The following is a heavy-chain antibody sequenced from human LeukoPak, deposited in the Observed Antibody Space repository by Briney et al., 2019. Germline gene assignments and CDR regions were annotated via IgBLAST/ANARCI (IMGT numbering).Heavy chain of an antibody. CDR2: ISSSSSYI. D-gene: IGHD3-22*01. CDR3: ARGGLDYYDSSGYYPPRDY. CDR1: GFTFSSYG. V-gene: IGHV3-21*01. Sequence: GGTLRLSCAASGFTFSSYGMSWVRQAPGKGLEWVSSISSSSSYIYYADSVKGRFTISRDNAKNSLYLQMNSLRAEDTAVYYCARGGLDYYDSSGYYPPRDYWGQGTLVTVSS. J-gene: IGHJ4*02.